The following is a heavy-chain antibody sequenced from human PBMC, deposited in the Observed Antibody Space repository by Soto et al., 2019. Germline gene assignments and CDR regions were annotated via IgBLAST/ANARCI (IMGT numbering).Heavy chain of an antibody. Sequence: GASVKVSCKASGYTFTSYGISWVRQATGQGLEWMGWMNPNSGNTGYARKFQGRVTMTRNTSISTAYMELSSLRSEGTAVYYCARGLRSPIRSPTYYYYYMDVWGKGTTVTVSS. CDR3: ARGLRSPIRSPTYYYYYMDV. V-gene: IGHV1-8*02. CDR2: MNPNSGNT. CDR1: GYTFTSYG. D-gene: IGHD3-16*01. J-gene: IGHJ6*03.